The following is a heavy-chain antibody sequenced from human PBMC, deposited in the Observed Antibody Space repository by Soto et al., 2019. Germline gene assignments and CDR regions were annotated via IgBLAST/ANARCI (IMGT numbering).Heavy chain of an antibody. Sequence: GGSLRLSCAASGFTFSSYGMHWVRQAPGKGLEWVAVISYDGSNKYYADSVKGRFTISRDNSKNTLYLQMNSLRAEDTAVYYCAKDDKGITIFGVVTPSYYYYGMDVWGQGTTVTVSS. D-gene: IGHD3-3*01. CDR1: GFTFSSYG. CDR2: ISYDGSNK. V-gene: IGHV3-30*18. CDR3: AKDDKGITIFGVVTPSYYYYGMDV. J-gene: IGHJ6*02.